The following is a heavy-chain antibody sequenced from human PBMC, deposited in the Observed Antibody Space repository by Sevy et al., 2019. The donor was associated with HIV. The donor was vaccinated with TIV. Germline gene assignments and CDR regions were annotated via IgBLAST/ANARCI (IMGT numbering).Heavy chain of an antibody. V-gene: IGHV3-23*01. CDR1: GFTFNTHV. J-gene: IGHJ6*02. CDR3: AKVYYYDSGTVIPRGMDV. D-gene: IGHD3-10*01. Sequence: GGSLRLSCVASGFTFNTHVMNWVRQAPGKGLEWVSVISGSGFSTNYAGSVKGRFTISRDISKSTLYLQMNSLRAEDTAVYYCAKVYYYDSGTVIPRGMDVWGQGTTVTVSS. CDR2: ISGSGFST.